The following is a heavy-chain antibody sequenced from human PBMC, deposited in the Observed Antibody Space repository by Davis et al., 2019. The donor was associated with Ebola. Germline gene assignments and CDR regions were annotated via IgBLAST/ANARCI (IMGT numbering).Heavy chain of an antibody. J-gene: IGHJ4*02. Sequence: PGGSLRLSCTVSGGSISGHYWNWFRQPPGKGLEWIGFISGSGRTSYNPSLRSRITISADTPKNQFSLNLSSVTAADTAVYFCARFGEGAYWGQGTLVTVSS. CDR1: GGSISGHY. CDR2: ISGSGRT. D-gene: IGHD2-21*01. CDR3: ARFGEGAY. V-gene: IGHV4-59*11.